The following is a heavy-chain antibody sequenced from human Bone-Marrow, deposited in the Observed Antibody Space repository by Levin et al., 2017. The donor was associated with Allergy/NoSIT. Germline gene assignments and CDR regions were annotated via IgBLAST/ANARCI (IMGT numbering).Heavy chain of an antibody. D-gene: IGHD4-17*01. CDR2: IDWENDE. CDR3: ARRPPHYGDYGFDF. Sequence: SGPTLVKPTQTLTLTCTVSGFSLSTTGMRVSWIRQPPGKALEWLGRIDWENDEIYSTSLKTRLTISKDTSKDQVVLTMTDMDPVDTATYYCARRPPHYGDYGFDFWGQGILVTVSS. CDR1: GFSLSTTGMR. J-gene: IGHJ4*02. V-gene: IGHV2-70*04.